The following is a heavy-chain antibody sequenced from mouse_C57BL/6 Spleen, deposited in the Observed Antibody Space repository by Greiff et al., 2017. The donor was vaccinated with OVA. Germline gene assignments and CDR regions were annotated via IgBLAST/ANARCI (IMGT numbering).Heavy chain of an antibody. V-gene: IGHV1-64*01. Sequence: QVQLQQPGAELVKPGASVKLSCKASGYTFTSYWMHWVKQRPGQGLEWIGMIHPNSGSTNYNEKFKSKATLTVDKSSSKAYMQLSSLTSEDAAVYYCAREDLTGTSWLADWGQGTLVTVSA. CDR1: GYTFTSYW. J-gene: IGHJ3*01. CDR2: IHPNSGST. CDR3: AREDLTGTSWLAD. D-gene: IGHD4-1*01.